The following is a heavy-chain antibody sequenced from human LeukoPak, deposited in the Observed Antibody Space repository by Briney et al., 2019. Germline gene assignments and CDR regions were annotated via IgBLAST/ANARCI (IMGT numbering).Heavy chain of an antibody. CDR2: IREDGSEK. V-gene: IGHV3-7*01. Sequence: GGSLRLSCAASGFTFSSSWMTWVRQAPGKGLEWVASIREDGSEKTSVDSVKGRFTISRDNAKNSLYLQMDRMRAEDTAVYYCARGPTNGQAFDYWGQGTLVTVSS. CDR3: ARGPTNGQAFDY. CDR1: GFTFSSSW. D-gene: IGHD2-8*01. J-gene: IGHJ4*02.